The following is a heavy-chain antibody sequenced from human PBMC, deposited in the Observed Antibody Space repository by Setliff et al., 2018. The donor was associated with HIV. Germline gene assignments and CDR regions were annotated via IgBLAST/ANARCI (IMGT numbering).Heavy chain of an antibody. V-gene: IGHV4-30-4*02. J-gene: IGHJ6*03. CDR1: GGSISSGDYY. CDR3: ARAARRSSMLWGPPPGEDDFYYMDV. D-gene: IGHD3-10*01. CDR2: IYYSGST. Sequence: SETLSLTCTVSGGSISSGDYYWSWIRQPPGKGLEWIGYIYYSGSTYYNPSLKSQVTIAADTSKNQFSLKLSSVTAADTAVYYCARAARRSSMLWGPPPGEDDFYYMDVWGKGTTVTVSS.